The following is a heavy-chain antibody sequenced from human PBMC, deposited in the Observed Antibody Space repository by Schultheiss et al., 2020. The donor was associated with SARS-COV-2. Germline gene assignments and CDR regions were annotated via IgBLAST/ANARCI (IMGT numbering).Heavy chain of an antibody. Sequence: ASVKVSCKASGYTFTGYYMHWVRQAPGQGLEWMGIINPSGGSTSYAQKFQGRVTMTRDTSISTAYMELSRLRSDDTAVYYCARVPTRGAAAVYFDYWGQGTLVTVSS. V-gene: IGHV1-2*02. CDR3: ARVPTRGAAAVYFDY. CDR2: INPSGGST. CDR1: GYTFTGYY. D-gene: IGHD6-13*01. J-gene: IGHJ4*02.